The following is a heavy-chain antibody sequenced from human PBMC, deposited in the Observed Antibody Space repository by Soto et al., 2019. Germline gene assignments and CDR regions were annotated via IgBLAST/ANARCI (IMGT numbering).Heavy chain of an antibody. J-gene: IGHJ6*02. V-gene: IGHV4-34*01. Sequence: PSETLSLTCAVYGGSFSGYYWSWIRQPPGKGLEWIGEINHSGSTNYNPSLKSRVTISVDTSKNQFSLKLSSVTAADTAVYYCARVGEAAADRRAYYYYGMDVWGQGTTVTVSS. CDR1: GGSFSGYY. CDR2: INHSGST. D-gene: IGHD6-13*01. CDR3: ARVGEAAADRRAYYYYGMDV.